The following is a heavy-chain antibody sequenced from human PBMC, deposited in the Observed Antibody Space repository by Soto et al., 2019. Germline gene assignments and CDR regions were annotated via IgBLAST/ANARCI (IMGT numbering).Heavy chain of an antibody. CDR1: GFTFSSYD. CDR3: ARGKYYDFWSGSGALGNAFDI. J-gene: IGHJ3*02. D-gene: IGHD3-3*01. V-gene: IGHV3-13*01. CDR2: IGTAGDT. Sequence: GGSLRLSCAASGFTFSSYDMHWVRQATGKGLEWVSAIGTAGDTYYPGSMKGRFTISRENAKNSLYLQMNSLRAGDTAVYYCARGKYYDFWSGSGALGNAFDIWGQGTMVTVSS.